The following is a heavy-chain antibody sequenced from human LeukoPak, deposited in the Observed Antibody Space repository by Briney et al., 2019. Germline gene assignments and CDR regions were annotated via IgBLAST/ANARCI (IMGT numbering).Heavy chain of an antibody. V-gene: IGHV3-33*01. CDR3: ARAFCGGDCYSGY. J-gene: IGHJ4*02. CDR1: GFTFSNYG. Sequence: PGGSLRLSCAASGFTFSNYGMHWVRQAPGKGLEWVAVIWYDGSNKYYADSVKGRFTISRDNSKNTLYLQMNTLRAEDTAVYYCARAFCGGDCYSGYWGQGTLVTVSS. D-gene: IGHD2-21*02. CDR2: IWYDGSNK.